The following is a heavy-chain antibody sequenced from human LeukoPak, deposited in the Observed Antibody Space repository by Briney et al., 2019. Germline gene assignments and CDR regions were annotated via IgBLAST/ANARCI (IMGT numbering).Heavy chain of an antibody. CDR2: IYTSGGT. CDR3: ARDYYDSSGYYSALSLPNAFDI. V-gene: IGHV4-4*07. D-gene: IGHD3-22*01. J-gene: IGHJ3*02. Sequence: SETLSLTCTVSGGSISSYYWSWIRQPAGKGLEWIGRIYTSGGTNYNPSLKSRVTMSVDTSKNQFSLKLSSVTAADTAVYYCARDYYDSSGYYSALSLPNAFDIWGQGTMVTVSS. CDR1: GGSISSYY.